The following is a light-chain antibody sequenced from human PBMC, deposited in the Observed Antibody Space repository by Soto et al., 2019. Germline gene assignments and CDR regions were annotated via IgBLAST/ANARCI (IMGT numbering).Light chain of an antibody. CDR2: GDN. CDR1: GSSIGTNT. J-gene: IGLJ2*01. Sequence: QSVLTQPPSASGTPGQRVTISCSGSGSSIGTNTVNWYRQPPGTAPKRLIYGDNQRPSGVPDRFSGSKSGTSASLAISGLQSEDEAEYYCAAWDGSLNNVLFGGGTKLTVL. CDR3: AAWDGSLNNVL. V-gene: IGLV1-44*01.